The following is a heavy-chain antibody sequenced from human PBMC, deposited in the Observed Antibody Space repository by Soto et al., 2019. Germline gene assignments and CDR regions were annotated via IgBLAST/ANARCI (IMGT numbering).Heavy chain of an antibody. CDR1: GGSVTNYY. CDR2: IYYTGST. D-gene: IGHD4-4*01. J-gene: IGHJ4*02. V-gene: IGHV4-59*08. CDR3: ARLQGSSYFDN. Sequence: PSETLSLTCSVSGGSVTNYYWSWIRQPPGKGLEWIGYIYYTGSTNYNPSLKSRVTISVDTSKNQFSLNLSSVTAADTAVYYCARLQGSSYFDNGGRGTLVTVSS.